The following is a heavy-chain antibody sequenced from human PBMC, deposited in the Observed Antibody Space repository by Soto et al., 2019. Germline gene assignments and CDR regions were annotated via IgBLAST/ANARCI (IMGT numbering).Heavy chain of an antibody. J-gene: IGHJ6*02. CDR3: ARGHSDFWSGYNPRAGYYGMDV. V-gene: IGHV1-8*01. Sequence: VSVKVSSKAPGYTFTSYDINWVRQATGQGLEWMGWMTPNSGNTGYAQKFQGRVTMTRTTSISTAYMELSSLRSEDTAVYYCARGHSDFWSGYNPRAGYYGMDVWGPGTTVTVS. CDR1: GYTFTSYD. D-gene: IGHD3-3*01. CDR2: MTPNSGNT.